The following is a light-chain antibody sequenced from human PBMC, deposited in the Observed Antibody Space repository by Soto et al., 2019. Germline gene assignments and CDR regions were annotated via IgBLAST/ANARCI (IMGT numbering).Light chain of an antibody. CDR3: QQYNNWPRT. Sequence: EIVMTQSPATLSVSPGERATLSCRASQSVSSNLAWYQQKPGQAPRRLIYGASTRASGSPARFSGSGSGTEFTLTVSTLQSADFAVYYCQQYNNWPRTFGQGTKVEIK. CDR1: QSVSSN. J-gene: IGKJ1*01. V-gene: IGKV3-15*01. CDR2: GAS.